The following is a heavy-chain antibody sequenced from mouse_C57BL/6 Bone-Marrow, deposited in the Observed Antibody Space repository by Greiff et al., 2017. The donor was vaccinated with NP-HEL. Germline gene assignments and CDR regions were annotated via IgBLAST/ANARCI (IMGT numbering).Heavy chain of an antibody. V-gene: IGHV1-50*01. D-gene: IGHD1-1*01. CDR1: GYTFTSYW. Sequence: QVQLQQPGAELVKPGASVKLSCKASGYTFTSYWMQWVKQRPGQGLEWIGEIDPSDSYTNYNQKFKGKATLTVDTSSSTAYMQLSSLTSEDSAVYYCARLQFITTVVAPYWGQGTTLTVSS. J-gene: IGHJ2*01. CDR2: IDPSDSYT. CDR3: ARLQFITTVVAPY.